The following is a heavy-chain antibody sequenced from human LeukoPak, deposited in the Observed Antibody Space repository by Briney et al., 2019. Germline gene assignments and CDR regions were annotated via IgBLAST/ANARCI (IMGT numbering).Heavy chain of an antibody. D-gene: IGHD2-2*01. CDR2: IYHSGST. CDR1: GGSISSGGYS. Sequence: PSQTLSLTCAVSGGSISSGGYSWSWIRQPPGKGLEWIGCIYHSGSTYYNPSLKSRVTISVDRSKDQFSLKLSSVTAADTAVYYCAREEGYCSSTSCYNWFDPWGQGTLVTVSS. CDR3: AREEGYCSSTSCYNWFDP. V-gene: IGHV4-30-2*01. J-gene: IGHJ5*02.